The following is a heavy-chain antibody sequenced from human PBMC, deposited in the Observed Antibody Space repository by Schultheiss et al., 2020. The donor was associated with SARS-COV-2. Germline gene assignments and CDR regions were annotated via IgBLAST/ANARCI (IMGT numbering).Heavy chain of an antibody. D-gene: IGHD2-15*01. CDR1: GYTFTGYY. Sequence: SVKVSCKASGYTFTGYYMHWVRQAPGQGLEWMGWINPIFGTANYAQKFQGRVTITADESTSTAYMELSSLRSEDTAVYYCAKSPVVVAASEPDYWGQGTLVTVSS. J-gene: IGHJ4*02. V-gene: IGHV1-69*13. CDR2: INPIFGTA. CDR3: AKSPVVVAASEPDY.